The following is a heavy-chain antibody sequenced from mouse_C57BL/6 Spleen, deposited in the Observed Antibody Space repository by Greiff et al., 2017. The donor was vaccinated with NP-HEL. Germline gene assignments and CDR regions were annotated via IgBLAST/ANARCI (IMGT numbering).Heavy chain of an antibody. J-gene: IGHJ3*01. Sequence: EVQLQQSGPELVKPGASVKISCKASGYTFTDYYMNWVKQSHGKSLEWIGDINPNNGGTSYNQKFKGKATLTVDKSSSTAYMELRSLTSEDSAVYYCARGPYYYGSSYPAWFAYWGQGTLVTVSA. D-gene: IGHD1-1*01. CDR2: INPNNGGT. CDR3: ARGPYYYGSSYPAWFAY. CDR1: GYTFTDYY. V-gene: IGHV1-26*01.